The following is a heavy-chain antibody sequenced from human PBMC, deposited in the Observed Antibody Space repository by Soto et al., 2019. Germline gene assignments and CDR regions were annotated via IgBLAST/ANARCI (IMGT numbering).Heavy chain of an antibody. Sequence: ASVKVSCKVSGYTLTELSMHWVRQAPGKGLEWMGGFDPEDGETIYAQKFQGRVTMTEDTSTDTAYMELSSLRSEDTAVYYCATPYSSSWYAGAFDFWGQGTMVTVSS. CDR2: FDPEDGET. CDR3: ATPYSSSWYAGAFDF. CDR1: GYTLTELS. D-gene: IGHD6-13*01. V-gene: IGHV1-24*01. J-gene: IGHJ3*01.